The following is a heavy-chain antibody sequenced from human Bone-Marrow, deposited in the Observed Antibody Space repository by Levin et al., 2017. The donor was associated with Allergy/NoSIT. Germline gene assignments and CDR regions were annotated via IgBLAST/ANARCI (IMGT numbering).Heavy chain of an antibody. J-gene: IGHJ4*02. V-gene: IGHV3-48*01. CDR3: ARDGAGDCSGGSCRPSTPFDF. CDR1: AFTVSSYN. Sequence: GESLKISCAASAFTVSSYNMNWVRQAPGKGLEWVSYISSDGATIYYPDSVKGRFTISRDSAKNSVYLQMNSLRAEDTAVYYCARDGAGDCSGGSCRPSTPFDFWGQGTLVTVSS. D-gene: IGHD2-15*01. CDR2: ISSDGATI.